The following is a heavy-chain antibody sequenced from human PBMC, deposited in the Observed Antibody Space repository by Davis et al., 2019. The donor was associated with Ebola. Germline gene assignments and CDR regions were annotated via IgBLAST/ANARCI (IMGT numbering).Heavy chain of an antibody. CDR1: GFTFDDYT. V-gene: IGHV3-43*01. D-gene: IGHD3-3*01. CDR3: ARDPISYYDFWSGYSEIRYYFDY. CDR2: IKWDVIST. Sequence: GESLKISCTASGFTFDDYTMHWVRQVPGKGLEWVSLIKWDVISTDYADSVKGRFTISRVNAKNSLYLQMNSLRAEDTAVYYCARDPISYYDFWSGYSEIRYYFDYWGQGTLVTVSS. J-gene: IGHJ4*02.